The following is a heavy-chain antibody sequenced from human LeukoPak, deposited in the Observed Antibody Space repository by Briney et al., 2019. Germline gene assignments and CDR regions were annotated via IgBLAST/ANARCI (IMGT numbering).Heavy chain of an antibody. CDR2: IRYDGSNK. CDR1: GYSFTSYW. D-gene: IGHD3-3*01. CDR3: AKDRAIFGVVTDYDMDV. V-gene: IGHV3-30*02. Sequence: GESLKISCKGSGYSFTSYWIGWVRQAPGKWLEWVAFIRYDGSNKYYADSVKGRFTISRDNSKNTLYLQMNSLRAEDTAVYYCAKDRAIFGVVTDYDMDVWGKGSTVTVSS. J-gene: IGHJ6*03.